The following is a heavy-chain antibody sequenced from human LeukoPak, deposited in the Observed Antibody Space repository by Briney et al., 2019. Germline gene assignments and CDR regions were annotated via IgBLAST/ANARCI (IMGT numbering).Heavy chain of an antibody. Sequence: GRSLRLSCAASGFTFSSYGMHWVRQAPGKGLEWVAVISCDGSNKYYADSVKGRFTISRDNSKNTLYLQMNSLRAEDTAVYYCARDKHGMDVWGQGTTVTVSS. J-gene: IGHJ6*02. CDR3: ARDKHGMDV. CDR2: ISCDGSNK. V-gene: IGHV3-30*03. CDR1: GFTFSSYG.